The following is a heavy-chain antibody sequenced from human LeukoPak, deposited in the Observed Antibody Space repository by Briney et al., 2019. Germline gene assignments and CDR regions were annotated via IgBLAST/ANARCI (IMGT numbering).Heavy chain of an antibody. J-gene: IGHJ4*02. D-gene: IGHD1-1*01. CDR3: ARGTNAAGYFDY. Sequence: SVKVSCKASGGTFSSYAISWVRQAPGQGLEWMGRIIPIFGIANYAQKFQGRVTITADKSTSTAYMELSSLRSEDTAVYYCARGTNAAGYFDYWGQGTLVAVSS. V-gene: IGHV1-69*04. CDR1: GGTFSSYA. CDR2: IIPIFGIA.